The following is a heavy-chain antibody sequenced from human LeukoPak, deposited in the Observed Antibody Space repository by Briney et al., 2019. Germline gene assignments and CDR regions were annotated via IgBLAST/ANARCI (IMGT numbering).Heavy chain of an antibody. CDR1: GGSFSGYY. CDR2: INHSGST. J-gene: IGHJ4*02. D-gene: IGHD3-9*01. V-gene: IGHV4-34*01. CDR3: ASGGIRYFDWFRSDYFDY. Sequence: SETLSLTCAVYGGSFSGYYWSWIRQPPGKGLEWIGEINHSGSTNYSPSLKSRVTISVDTSKNQFSLKLSSVTAADTAVYYCASGGIRYFDWFRSDYFDYWGQGTLVTVSS.